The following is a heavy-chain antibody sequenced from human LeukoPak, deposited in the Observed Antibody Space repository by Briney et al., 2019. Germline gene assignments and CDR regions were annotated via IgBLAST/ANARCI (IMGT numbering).Heavy chain of an antibody. V-gene: IGHV5-51*01. D-gene: IGHD3-22*01. CDR2: IYPGDSDT. CDR1: GYSFTSHW. CDR3: ARLAGYYDSSGVDLYYFDY. J-gene: IGHJ4*02. Sequence: GESLKISCKGSGYSFTSHWIGWVRQMPGKGLEWMGIIYPGDSDTRYSPSFQGQVTISADKSISTAYLQWGSLKASDTAMYYCARLAGYYDSSGVDLYYFDYWGQGTLVTVSS.